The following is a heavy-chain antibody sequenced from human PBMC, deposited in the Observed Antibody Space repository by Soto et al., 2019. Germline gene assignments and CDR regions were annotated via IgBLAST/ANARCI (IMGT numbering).Heavy chain of an antibody. V-gene: IGHV5-10-1*01. Sequence: GESLKISCKTSGHRFTTYWISWVRQMPGKGLEYMGKINPTDSETNYSPSFEGHVTFSVDRSTSTAYVRWNSLKASDTAMYYCASPTMTSTSFYYAMDVWGQGTTVTVSS. CDR3: ASPTMTSTSFYYAMDV. D-gene: IGHD4-17*01. J-gene: IGHJ6*02. CDR1: GHRFTTYW. CDR2: INPTDSET.